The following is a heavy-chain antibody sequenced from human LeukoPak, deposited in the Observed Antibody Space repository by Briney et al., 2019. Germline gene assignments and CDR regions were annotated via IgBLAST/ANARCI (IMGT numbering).Heavy chain of an antibody. J-gene: IGHJ4*02. CDR1: GFTVSSNY. D-gene: IGHD6-13*01. Sequence: SGGSLRLSCAASGFTVSSNYMSWVRQAPGKGLEWVSAISGSGGSTYYADSVKGRFTISRDNSKNTLYLQMNSLRAEDTAVYYCAKDRLRIAAAGFDYWGQGTLVTVSS. V-gene: IGHV3-23*01. CDR2: ISGSGGST. CDR3: AKDRLRIAAAGFDY.